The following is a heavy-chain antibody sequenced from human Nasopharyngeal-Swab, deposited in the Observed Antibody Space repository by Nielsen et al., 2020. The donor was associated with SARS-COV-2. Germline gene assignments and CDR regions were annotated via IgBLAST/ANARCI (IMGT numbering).Heavy chain of an antibody. V-gene: IGHV3-23*01. J-gene: IGHJ3*02. CDR1: GFTFSSYA. CDR2: ISGSGGST. CDR3: AKPLAYCGGDCYWGDAFDI. D-gene: IGHD2-21*01. Sequence: GESLKISCAASGFTFSSYAMSWVRQAPGKGLEWVSAISGSGGSTYYADSVKGRFTISRDNSKNTLYLQMNSLRAEDTAVYYCAKPLAYCGGDCYWGDAFDIWGRGTMVTVSS.